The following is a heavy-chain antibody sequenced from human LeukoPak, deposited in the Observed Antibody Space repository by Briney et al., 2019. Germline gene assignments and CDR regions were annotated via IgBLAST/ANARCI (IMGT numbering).Heavy chain of an antibody. CDR1: GGSISSYY. CDR3: ARCRDGYNFEYAFDI. J-gene: IGHJ3*02. V-gene: IGHV4-59*01. Sequence: PSETLSLTCTVSGGSISSYYWSWIRQPPGKGLEWIGYIYYSGSTYYNPSLKSRVTISVDTSKNQFSLKLSSVTAADTAVYYCARCRDGYNFEYAFDIWGQGTMVTVSS. CDR2: IYYSGST. D-gene: IGHD5-24*01.